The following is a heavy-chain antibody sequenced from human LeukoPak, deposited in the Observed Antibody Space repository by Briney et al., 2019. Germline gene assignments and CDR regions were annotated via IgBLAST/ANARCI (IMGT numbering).Heavy chain of an antibody. CDR2: VYYSGST. V-gene: IGHV4-39*01. CDR3: ARADTTGYPNFDF. J-gene: IGHJ4*02. D-gene: IGHD3-22*01. CDR1: GGSVSSKTYY. Sequence: SETLSLTRTVSGGSVSSKTYYWGWIRQTPGKGLEWIGNVYYSGSTYKNPSLQSRVTIFIDTSKNQFSLILSSVTAADTAIYYCARADTTGYPNFDFWGQGTLVTVSS.